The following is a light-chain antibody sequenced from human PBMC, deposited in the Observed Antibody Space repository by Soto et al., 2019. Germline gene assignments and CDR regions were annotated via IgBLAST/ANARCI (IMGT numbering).Light chain of an antibody. Sequence: DIVMTQSPDSLAVSLGERATINCKSSQSVLYSSNNKNYLAWYQQKPGQPPKLLIYWATTRESGVPDRFSGNGVWENFTLTISSLQAEDVAVYYCQQYYSTPPTFGQGTKVEIK. CDR2: WAT. CDR1: QSVLYSSNNKNY. CDR3: QQYYSTPPT. V-gene: IGKV4-1*01. J-gene: IGKJ1*01.